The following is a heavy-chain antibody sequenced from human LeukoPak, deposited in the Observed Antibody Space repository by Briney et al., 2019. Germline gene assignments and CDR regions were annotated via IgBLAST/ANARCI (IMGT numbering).Heavy chain of an antibody. J-gene: IGHJ5*02. V-gene: IGHV3-11*01. CDR1: GFTFSDYY. CDR2: ISSSGSTI. Sequence: GGSLRLSCAASGFTFSDYYMTWIRQAPGKGLEWVSYISSSGSTIYYADSVKGRFTMSRDNAKNSLYLQMNSLRAEDTAVYFCARVLRSGGSVDPWGQGTLVTVSS. CDR3: ARVLRSGGSVDP. D-gene: IGHD2-15*01.